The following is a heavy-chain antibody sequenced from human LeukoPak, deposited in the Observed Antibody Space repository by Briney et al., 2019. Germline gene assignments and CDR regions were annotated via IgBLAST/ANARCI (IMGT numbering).Heavy chain of an antibody. D-gene: IGHD2-2*01. CDR1: GGSISSYY. Sequence: PSETLSLTCTVSGGSISSYYWSWIRQPPGKRLEWIGYIYHSGSTNYNSSLKSRVTVSVDTSKNQFSLKLSSVAAADTAVYYCARHAAFAEYQSHLTHFDYWGQGTLVTVSS. CDR3: ARHAAFAEYQSHLTHFDY. J-gene: IGHJ4*02. V-gene: IGHV4-59*08. CDR2: IYHSGST.